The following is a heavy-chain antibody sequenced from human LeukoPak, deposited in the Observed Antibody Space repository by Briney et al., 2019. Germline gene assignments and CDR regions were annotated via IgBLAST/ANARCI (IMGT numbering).Heavy chain of an antibody. CDR2: ISGSGGST. J-gene: IGHJ4*02. D-gene: IGHD3-22*01. CDR1: GFTFSSYA. CDR3: AKLSTYYYDSSGSIPDY. V-gene: IGHV3-23*01. Sequence: GGSLRLSCAASGFTFSSYAMSWVRQAPGKGLEWVSAISGSGGSTYYADSVKGRFTISRDNSKNTLYLQMNSLRAEDTAVYYCAKLSTYYYDSSGSIPDYWGQGTLVTVSS.